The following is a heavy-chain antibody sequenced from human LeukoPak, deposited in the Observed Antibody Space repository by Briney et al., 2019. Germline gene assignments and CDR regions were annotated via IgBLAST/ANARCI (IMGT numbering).Heavy chain of an antibody. D-gene: IGHD1-26*01. CDR1: GGSISSNNW. CDR2: INYSGST. V-gene: IGHV4-4*02. J-gene: IGHJ4*02. CDR3: ARESGYFDY. Sequence: SETLSLTCAVSGGSISSNNWWIWVRQSPEKGLEWIGYINYSGSTNYNPSLKSRVTISVDTSKNQFSLKLSSVTAADTAVYYCARESGYFDYWGQGTLVTVSS.